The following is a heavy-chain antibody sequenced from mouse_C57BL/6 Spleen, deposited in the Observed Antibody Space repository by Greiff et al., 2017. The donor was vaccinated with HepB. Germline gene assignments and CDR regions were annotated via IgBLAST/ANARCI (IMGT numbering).Heavy chain of an antibody. J-gene: IGHJ4*01. CDR1: GFTFSSYA. CDR3: ARVDYSKGYAMDY. Sequence: EVQLKESGGGLVKPGGSLKLSCAASGFTFSSYAMSWVRQTPEKRLEWVATISDGGSYTYYPDNVKGRFTISRDNAKNNLYLQMSHLKSEDTAMYYCARVDYSKGYAMDYWGQGTSVTVSS. V-gene: IGHV5-4*01. CDR2: ISDGGSYT. D-gene: IGHD2-5*01.